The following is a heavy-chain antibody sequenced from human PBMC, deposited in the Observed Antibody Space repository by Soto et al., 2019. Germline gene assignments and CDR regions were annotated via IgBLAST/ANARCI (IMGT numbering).Heavy chain of an antibody. CDR3: ARDFDY. V-gene: IGHV4-61*01. CDR2: IYDSGST. J-gene: IGHJ4*02. Sequence: QVQLQESGPGLVKPSETLSLTCTVSGRSVSSGSYYWSWIRQPPGRGLEWIGYIYDSGSTDYNPSLKSRVTISVDTSKNQFSLKLSSVTAADTAGYYCARDFDYWGQGTLVTVSS. CDR1: GRSVSSGSYY.